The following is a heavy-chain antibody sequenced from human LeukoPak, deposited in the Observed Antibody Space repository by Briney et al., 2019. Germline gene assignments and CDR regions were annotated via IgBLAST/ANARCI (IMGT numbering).Heavy chain of an antibody. CDR3: ARPRYSGTYWAYDM. CDR1: GGSISTYY. Sequence: SETLSLTCAVSGGSISTYYWTWIRQPPGKGLEWIGYIHYSGSTNYNPSLKSRVTISIDTPKNQFSLKLSSVTAADTAVYYCARPRYSGTYWAYDMWGQGTMVTVSS. J-gene: IGHJ3*02. V-gene: IGHV4-59*08. CDR2: IHYSGST. D-gene: IGHD1-26*01.